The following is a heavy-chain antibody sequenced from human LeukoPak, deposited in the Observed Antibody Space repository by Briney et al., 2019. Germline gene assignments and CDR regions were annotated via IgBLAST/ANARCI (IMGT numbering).Heavy chain of an antibody. Sequence: PGGSLRLSCAASGFTFSDYYMSWTRQAPGKGLEWVSYISSSSSYTNYADSVKGRFTISRDNAKNSLYLQMNSLRAEDTAVYYCARARAVAGTLNFDYWGQGTLVTVSS. CDR1: GFTFSDYY. CDR2: ISSSSSYT. V-gene: IGHV3-11*06. D-gene: IGHD6-19*01. CDR3: ARARAVAGTLNFDY. J-gene: IGHJ4*02.